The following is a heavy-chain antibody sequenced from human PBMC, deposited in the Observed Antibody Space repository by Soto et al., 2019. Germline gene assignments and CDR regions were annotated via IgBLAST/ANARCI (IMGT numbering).Heavy chain of an antibody. Sequence: SETLSLTCSVSGGSISSAYWSWIRQPPGKGLEWIAYIDYSGSTHPNPSLKGRVTMSLDTSKNQLSLKLSSVTASDTAVYFCAKHSGYYDFDSWGQGTRVTVPQ. CDR3: AKHSGYYDFDS. J-gene: IGHJ4*02. D-gene: IGHD5-12*01. V-gene: IGHV4-59*03. CDR2: IDYSGST. CDR1: GGSISSAY.